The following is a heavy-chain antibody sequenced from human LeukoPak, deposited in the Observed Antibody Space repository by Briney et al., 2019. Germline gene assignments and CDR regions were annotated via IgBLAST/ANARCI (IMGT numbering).Heavy chain of an antibody. J-gene: IGHJ4*02. V-gene: IGHV3-23*01. D-gene: IGHD1-7*01. CDR1: GFTFNIYG. Sequence: PRGSLRLSCAASGFTFNIYGMSWVRQAPGKGLEWVSSVGGGNDIYYADSVKGRFTGSRDDAKNTVYLQMNSLRAEDTAIYFCAKDATPRNSIWGHFDSWGQGTLVTVPS. CDR2: VGGGNDI. CDR3: AKDATPRNSIWGHFDS.